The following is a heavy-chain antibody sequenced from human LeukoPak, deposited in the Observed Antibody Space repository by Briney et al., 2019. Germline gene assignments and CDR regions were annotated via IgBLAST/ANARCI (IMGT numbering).Heavy chain of an antibody. CDR2: IYTSGST. Sequence: PSQTLSLTCTVSGGSISSGSYYWSWIRQPAGKGLEWIGRIYTSGSTNYNPSLKSRVTISVDTSKNQFSLKLSSVTAADTAVYYCAREGYGDYLYYYYYYYMDVWGKGTTVTVSS. J-gene: IGHJ6*03. V-gene: IGHV4-61*02. CDR1: GGSISSGSYY. D-gene: IGHD4-17*01. CDR3: AREGYGDYLYYYYYYYMDV.